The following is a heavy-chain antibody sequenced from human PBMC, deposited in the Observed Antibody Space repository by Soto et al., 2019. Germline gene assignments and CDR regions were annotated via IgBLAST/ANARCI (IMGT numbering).Heavy chain of an antibody. CDR2: IYYSGST. D-gene: IGHD1-20*01. CDR3: ARQRHNWHHSYGMDV. Sequence: SETLSLTCTVSGGSISSSSYYWGWIRQPPGKGLEWIGSIYYSGSTYYNPSLKSRVTISVDTSKNQFSLKLSSVTAADTAVYYCARQRHNWHHSYGMDVWGQGTTVTVSS. V-gene: IGHV4-39*01. J-gene: IGHJ6*02. CDR1: GGSISSSSYY.